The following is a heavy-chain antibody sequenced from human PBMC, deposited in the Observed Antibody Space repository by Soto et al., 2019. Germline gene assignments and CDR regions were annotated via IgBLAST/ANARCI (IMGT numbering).Heavy chain of an antibody. CDR1: GFTFSDSA. Sequence: PGGSLRLSCAASGFTFSDSALHWVRQASGKGLEWVGRIRSKTNNYATEYAASVKGRFTISRDDSKNTAHLQMNSLKTEDTAVYYCTRHAVDIWGQGTMVTVSS. V-gene: IGHV3-73*01. CDR3: TRHAVDI. J-gene: IGHJ3*02. CDR2: IRSKTNNYAT.